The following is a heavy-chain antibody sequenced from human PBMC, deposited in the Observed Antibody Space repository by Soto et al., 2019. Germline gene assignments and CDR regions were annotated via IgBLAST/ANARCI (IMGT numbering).Heavy chain of an antibody. V-gene: IGHV1-69*13. CDR1: GGTFSSYA. CDR3: ARNYYGSWSYLVSPKNWFDP. Sequence: SVKVSCKASGGTFSSYAISWVRQAPGQGLEWMGGIIPIFGTANYAQKFQGRVTITADESTSTAYMELSSLRSEDTAVYYCARNYYGSWSYLVSPKNWFDPWGQGTLVTVS. J-gene: IGHJ5*02. D-gene: IGHD3-10*01. CDR2: IIPIFGTA.